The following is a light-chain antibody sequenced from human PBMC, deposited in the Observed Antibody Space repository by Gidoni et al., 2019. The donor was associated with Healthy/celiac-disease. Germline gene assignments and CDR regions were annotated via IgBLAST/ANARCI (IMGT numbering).Light chain of an antibody. CDR1: SSDVGGYNY. V-gene: IGLV2-11*01. Sequence: QSALTQPRSVSGYPGQSVTLSCTGTSSDVGGYNYVSWYQQHPGKAPKLMIYDVSKRPSGVPDRFSGSKSGNTASLTISGLQAEDEADYYCCSYAGSYVFGTGTKVTVL. J-gene: IGLJ1*01. CDR2: DVS. CDR3: CSYAGSYV.